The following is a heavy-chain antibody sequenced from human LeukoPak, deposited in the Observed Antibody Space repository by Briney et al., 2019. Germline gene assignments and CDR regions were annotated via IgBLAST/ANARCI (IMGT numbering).Heavy chain of an antibody. J-gene: IGHJ1*01. V-gene: IGHV1-69*13. CDR1: GGTFSSYA. D-gene: IGHD3-10*01. CDR3: AGLPRTMVRGKRNFQH. CDR2: IIPIFGTA. Sequence: SVKVSCKASGGTFSSYAISWVRQALGQGLEWMGGIIPIFGTANYAQKFQGRVTITADESTSTAYMELSSLRSEDTAVYYCAGLPRTMVRGKRNFQHWGQGTLVTVSS.